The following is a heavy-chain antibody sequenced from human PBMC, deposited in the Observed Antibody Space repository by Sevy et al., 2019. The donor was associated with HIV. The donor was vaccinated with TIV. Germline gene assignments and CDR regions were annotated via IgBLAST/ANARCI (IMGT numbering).Heavy chain of an antibody. V-gene: IGHV1-2*02. CDR3: ARVPAGSYYFDY. CDR1: GYTFTGYY. J-gene: IGHJ4*02. Sequence: ASVKVSCKASGYTFTGYYMHWVRQAPGQGLEWMGWINPNSGGTNYAQKFQGRVTMTRDTSISTAYMELSRLRSDDTAAYYCARVPAGSYYFDYWGQGTLVTVSS. CDR2: INPNSGGT. D-gene: IGHD2-2*01.